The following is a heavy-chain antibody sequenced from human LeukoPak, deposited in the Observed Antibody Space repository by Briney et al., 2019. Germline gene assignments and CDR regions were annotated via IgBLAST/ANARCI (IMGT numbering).Heavy chain of an antibody. CDR3: ARDLGLRGVTNWFDP. Sequence: ASVKVYCKASGYTFTSYGISWVRQAPGQGLEWMGWISAYNGNTNYAQKLQGRVTMTTDTSTSTVYMELSSLRSEDTAVYYCARDLGLRGVTNWFDPWGQGTLVTVSS. CDR2: ISAYNGNT. J-gene: IGHJ5*02. D-gene: IGHD3-10*01. V-gene: IGHV1-18*01. CDR1: GYTFTSYG.